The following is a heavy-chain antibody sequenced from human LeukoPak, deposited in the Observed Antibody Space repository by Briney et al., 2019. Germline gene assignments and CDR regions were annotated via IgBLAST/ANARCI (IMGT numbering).Heavy chain of an antibody. V-gene: IGHV3-74*01. J-gene: IGHJ4*02. CDR1: GVIFSNYW. D-gene: IGHD5-18*01. Sequence: PGGSLRLSCAASGVIFSNYWMHWVRQAPGKGLVWVARINCDGSSTSYADSVKGRLTIARDHARKAPYLQMNSLRAEDTAVYYCARGGGYSYGSFDYWGQGTLVTVSS. CDR2: INCDGSST. CDR3: ARGGGYSYGSFDY.